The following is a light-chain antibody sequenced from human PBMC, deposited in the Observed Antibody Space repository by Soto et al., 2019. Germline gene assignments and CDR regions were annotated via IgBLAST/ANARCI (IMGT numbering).Light chain of an antibody. V-gene: IGKV1-5*03. J-gene: IGKJ4*01. CDR2: KAS. CDR1: QSISTW. Sequence: DIQMTRSPSTLSASAGDRVTITCRASQSISTWLAWYQQKPGKAPKLLIYKASNLEGGVPSRFSGSGSGTEFTITINSRQPDDFATYYCQQYNTYPLTFGGGTKVDIK. CDR3: QQYNTYPLT.